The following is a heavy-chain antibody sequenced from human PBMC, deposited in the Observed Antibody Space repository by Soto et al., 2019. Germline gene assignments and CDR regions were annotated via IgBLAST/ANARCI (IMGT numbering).Heavy chain of an antibody. Sequence: QVQMVQSGAEVKKPGSSGNVSCKASGGTFSSYAISWVRQAPGQVLEWMGGIIPIFGTANYAQKFQGRVTITADESTSTAYMELSSLRSEDTAVYYCAREYGSGSRYDPWGQGTLVTVSS. CDR2: IIPIFGTA. CDR3: AREYGSGSRYDP. CDR1: GGTFSSYA. D-gene: IGHD3-10*01. J-gene: IGHJ5*02. V-gene: IGHV1-69*01.